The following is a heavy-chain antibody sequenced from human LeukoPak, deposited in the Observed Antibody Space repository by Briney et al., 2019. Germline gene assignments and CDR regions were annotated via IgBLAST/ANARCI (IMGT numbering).Heavy chain of an antibody. V-gene: IGHV1-3*01. CDR3: ARVGPYYDYVWGSYDY. CDR2: INAGNGNT. D-gene: IGHD3-16*01. J-gene: IGHJ4*02. CDR1: GYTFTSYA. Sequence: GRSLRLSCAASGYTFTSYAMHWVRQAPGQRLEWMGWINAGNGNTKYSQKFQGRVTITRDTSASTAYMELSSLRSEDTAVYYCARVGPYYDYVWGSYDYWGQGTLVTVSS.